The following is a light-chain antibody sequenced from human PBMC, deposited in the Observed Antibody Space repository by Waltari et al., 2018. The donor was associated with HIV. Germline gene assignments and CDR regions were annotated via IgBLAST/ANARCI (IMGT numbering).Light chain of an antibody. V-gene: IGLV2-14*01. CDR2: EVS. Sequence: QSALTQPASVSGSPGQSITISCTGTSSDVGAYNYVSWYQQHPGKAPKFMIYEVSNRPSGVSNRCSGSKSGNTASLTISGLQAEDEADYYCSSYTSSSTLVVFGGGTKLTVL. CDR3: SSYTSSSTLVV. J-gene: IGLJ2*01. CDR1: SSDVGAYNY.